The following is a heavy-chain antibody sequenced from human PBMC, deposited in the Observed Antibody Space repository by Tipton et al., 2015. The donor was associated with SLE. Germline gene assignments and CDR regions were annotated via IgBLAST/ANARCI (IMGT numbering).Heavy chain of an antibody. J-gene: IGHJ2*01. V-gene: IGHV4-31*03. Sequence: TLSLTCTVSGGSISSGGYYWSWIRQHPGKGLEWIGYIYYSGSTYYNPSLKSRVTISIDTSKNQFSLKLSSVTAADTAVYYCARKRLPDLGCDLWGRGSLVTVSS. D-gene: IGHD3-16*01. CDR1: GGSISSGGYY. CDR3: ARKRLPDLGCDL. CDR2: IYYSGST.